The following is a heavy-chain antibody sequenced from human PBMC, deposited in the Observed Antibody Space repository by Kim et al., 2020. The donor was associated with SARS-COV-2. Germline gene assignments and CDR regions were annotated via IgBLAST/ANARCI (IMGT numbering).Heavy chain of an antibody. CDR2: ISWDGGST. Sequence: GGSLRLSCAASGFTFDDYTMHWVRQAPGKGLEWVSLISWDGGSTYYADSVKGRFTISRDNSKNSLYLQMNSLRTEDTALYYCAKENYGSGSYAFDIWGQGTMVTVSS. CDR1: GFTFDDYT. D-gene: IGHD3-10*01. CDR3: AKENYGSGSYAFDI. V-gene: IGHV3-43*01. J-gene: IGHJ3*02.